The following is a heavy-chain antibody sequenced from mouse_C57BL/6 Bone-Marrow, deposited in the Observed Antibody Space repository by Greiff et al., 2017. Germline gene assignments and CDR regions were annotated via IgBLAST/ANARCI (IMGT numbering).Heavy chain of an antibody. CDR1: GFNIKDDY. CDR3: TVDGYYPFAY. V-gene: IGHV14-4*01. Sequence: EVQLQQSGAELVRPGASVKLSCTASGFNIKDDYMHWVKQRPEQGLEWIGWIDPENGDTEYASKFQGKATITADTSSNTAYLQLSSLTSEDTAVYCCTVDGYYPFAYWGQGTLVTVSA. D-gene: IGHD2-3*01. CDR2: IDPENGDT. J-gene: IGHJ3*01.